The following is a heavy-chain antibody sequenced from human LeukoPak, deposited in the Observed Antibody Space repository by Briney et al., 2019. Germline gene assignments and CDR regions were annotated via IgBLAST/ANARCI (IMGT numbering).Heavy chain of an antibody. CDR3: ARGAGTSTYGMDV. Sequence: PGGSLRPSCAASGFTFSTYSMNWVRQAPGKGLEWVSSISSSSSYIYYADSVKGRFTISRDNAKNSLYLQMNSLRADDTAVYYCARGAGTSTYGMDVWGQGTTVTVSS. J-gene: IGHJ6*02. CDR1: GFTFSTYS. V-gene: IGHV3-21*01. CDR2: ISSSSSYI.